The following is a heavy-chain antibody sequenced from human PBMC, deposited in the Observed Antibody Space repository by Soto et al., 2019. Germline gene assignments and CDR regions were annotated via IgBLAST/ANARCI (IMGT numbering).Heavy chain of an antibody. V-gene: IGHV3-7*04. CDR3: ARDPPYGSGTSQNYGMDV. CDR1: GFTFNTYW. Sequence: EVQLVESGGGLVQPGGSLRLSCAASGFTFNTYWMTWVRQAPGKGLEWVANIKPDGSETYYGDSVKGRFTISRDNAKNAXXLQMNRRRAEDAAVYYWARDPPYGSGTSQNYGMDVWGQGTTVTVSS. D-gene: IGHD3-10*01. J-gene: IGHJ6*02. CDR2: IKPDGSET.